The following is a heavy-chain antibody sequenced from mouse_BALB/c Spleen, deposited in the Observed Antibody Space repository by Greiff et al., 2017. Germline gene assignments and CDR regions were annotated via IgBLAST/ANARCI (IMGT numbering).Heavy chain of an antibody. CDR2: ISDGGSYT. Sequence: VQLKESGGGLVKPGGSLKLSCAASGFTFSDYYMYWVRQTPEKRLEWVATISDGGSYTYYPDSVKGRFTISRDNAKNNLYLQMSSLKSEDTAMYYCARDGIYYDYHYYAMDYWGQGTSVTVSS. CDR1: GFTFSDYY. V-gene: IGHV5-4*02. CDR3: ARDGIYYDYHYYAMDY. D-gene: IGHD2-4*01. J-gene: IGHJ4*01.